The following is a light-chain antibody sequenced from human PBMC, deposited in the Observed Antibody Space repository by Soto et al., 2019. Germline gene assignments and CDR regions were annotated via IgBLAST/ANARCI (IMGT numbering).Light chain of an antibody. CDR1: QSVSSSY. J-gene: IGKJ4*01. Sequence: EIVLTQSPGTLSLSPGEIATLSCRSSQSVSSSYLAWYQHKPGQAPRLLIYGASTRATGIPARFSGSGSGTEFTLTISSLQSEDFAVYYCQQYNNWPPLTFGGGTKVDIK. CDR3: QQYNNWPPLT. CDR2: GAS. V-gene: IGKV3-15*01.